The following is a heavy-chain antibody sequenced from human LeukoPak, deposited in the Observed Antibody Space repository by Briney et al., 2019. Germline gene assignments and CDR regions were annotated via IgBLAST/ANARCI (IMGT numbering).Heavy chain of an antibody. Sequence: ASVKVSCKPSGYTFTGYYMHWVPQAPGQGLEWMGWINPNRGGTNYAQKFQGRVTMTRDTSISTDYMELSRLRSDDTAVYYCASGYCSGGSCYSGFHYYYGMDVWGQGTTVTVSS. J-gene: IGHJ6*02. D-gene: IGHD2-15*01. CDR1: GYTFTGYY. CDR2: INPNRGGT. V-gene: IGHV1-2*02. CDR3: ASGYCSGGSCYSGFHYYYGMDV.